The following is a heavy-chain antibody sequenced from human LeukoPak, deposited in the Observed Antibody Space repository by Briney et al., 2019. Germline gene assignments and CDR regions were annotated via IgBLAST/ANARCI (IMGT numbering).Heavy chain of an antibody. D-gene: IGHD3-22*01. CDR3: VRQYYYDSSAYWSFDP. Sequence: SETQSLGSTVSSVSISNYYWSWVRHPAGRGLEWIGYIVYSGSTNYNPYLKSRVTISVDTSKNQISLKLSSVTAADTAVYSCVRQYYYDSSAYWSFDPWGKGTVVTVSS. CDR2: IVYSGST. J-gene: IGHJ5*02. V-gene: IGHV4-59*08. CDR1: SVSISNYY.